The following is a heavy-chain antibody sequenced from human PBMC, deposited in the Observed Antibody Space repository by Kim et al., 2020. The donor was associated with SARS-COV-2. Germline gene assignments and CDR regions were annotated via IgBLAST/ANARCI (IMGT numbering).Heavy chain of an antibody. CDR3: ARPEDFESLNFDY. J-gene: IGHJ4*02. Sequence: SQKFQGRVTITRDTSASTAYMELSSLRSEDTAVYYCARPEDFESLNFDYWGQGTLVTVSS. D-gene: IGHD2-15*01. V-gene: IGHV1-3*01.